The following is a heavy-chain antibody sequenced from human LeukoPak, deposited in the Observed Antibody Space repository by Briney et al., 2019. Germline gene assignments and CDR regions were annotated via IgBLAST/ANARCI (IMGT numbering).Heavy chain of an antibody. CDR3: ARERAQYYYGSGSYQFDY. J-gene: IGHJ4*02. CDR1: GGSFSGYY. CDR2: INHRGNT. V-gene: IGHV4-34*01. D-gene: IGHD3-10*01. Sequence: SETLSLTCAVYGGSFSGYYWSWIRQPPGKGLEWIGEINHRGNTNYNPSLKNRVSISVDTSKNQFSLKLSSVTAADTAVYYCARERAQYYYGSGSYQFDYWGQGTLVTVSS.